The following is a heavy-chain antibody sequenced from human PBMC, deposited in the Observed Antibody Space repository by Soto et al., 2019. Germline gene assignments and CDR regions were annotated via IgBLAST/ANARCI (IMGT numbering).Heavy chain of an antibody. V-gene: IGHV3-23*01. Sequence: EVQLLESGGGLVQPGGCLRLSCAASGFTFSDYAMTWVRQAPGKGLEWVSSTSSSGGATYYADSVKDRFTISRDNSKNTLYLHMNSLRAEYPAVYYFAKGPSRAYSGSSRYSDSWGQGALVTVSS. D-gene: IGHD6-6*01. CDR2: TSSSGGAT. CDR1: GFTFSDYA. J-gene: IGHJ4*02. CDR3: AKGPSRAYSGSSRYSDS.